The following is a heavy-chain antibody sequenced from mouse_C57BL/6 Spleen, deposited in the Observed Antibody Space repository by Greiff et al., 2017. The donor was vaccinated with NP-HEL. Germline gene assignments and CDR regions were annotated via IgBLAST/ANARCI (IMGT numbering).Heavy chain of an antibody. V-gene: IGHV14-4*01. CDR1: GFNIKDDY. CDR2: IDPENGDT. J-gene: IGHJ3*01. CDR3: TTYLFAY. D-gene: IGHD5-5*01. Sequence: LQESGAELVRPGASVKLSCTASGFNIKDDYMHWVKQRPEQGLEWIGWIDPENGDTEYASKFQGKATITADTYSNTAYRQLSSLTSEDTAVYYCTTYLFAYWGQGTLVTVSA.